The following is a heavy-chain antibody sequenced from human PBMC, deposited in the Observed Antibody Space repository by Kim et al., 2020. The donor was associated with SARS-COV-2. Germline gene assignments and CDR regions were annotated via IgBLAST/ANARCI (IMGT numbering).Heavy chain of an antibody. D-gene: IGHD2-2*01. CDR1: GYSFTSYW. V-gene: IGHV5-51*01. CDR2: IYPGDSDT. Sequence: GESLKISCKGSGYSFTSYWIGWVRQMPGKGLEWMGIIYPGDSDTRYSPSFQGQVTISADKSISTAYLQWSSLKASDTAMYYCARHSLYCSSTSCYVGYYYYGMDVWGQGTTVTVSS. J-gene: IGHJ6*02. CDR3: ARHSLYCSSTSCYVGYYYYGMDV.